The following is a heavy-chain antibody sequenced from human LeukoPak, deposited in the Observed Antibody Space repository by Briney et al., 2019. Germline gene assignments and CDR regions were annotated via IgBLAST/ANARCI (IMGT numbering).Heavy chain of an antibody. J-gene: IGHJ4*02. CDR1: GFTVSSNY. D-gene: IGHD3-3*01. CDR3: ARNDFWSGYQFDY. CDR2: IYSGGST. V-gene: IGHV3-53*01. Sequence: GSLRLSCAASGFTVSSNYMSWVRQAPGKGLEWVSIIYSGGSTYYADSVKGRFTISRDNSKNTLYLQMNSLRAEDTAVYYCARNDFWSGYQFDYWGQGTLVTVSS.